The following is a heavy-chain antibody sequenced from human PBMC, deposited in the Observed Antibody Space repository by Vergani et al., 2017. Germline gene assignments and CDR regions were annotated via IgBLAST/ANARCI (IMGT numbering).Heavy chain of an antibody. J-gene: IGHJ4*02. V-gene: IGHV3-30-3*01. CDR1: GFTFSSYA. D-gene: IGHD6-19*01. CDR2: ISYDGSNK. Sequence: QVQLVESGGGVVQPGRSLRLSCAASGFTFSSYAMHWVRQAPGKGLEWVAVISYDGSNKYYADSVKGRFTISRDNSKNTLYLQMNSLSAEDTAVYYCARESLAVAGPLDYWGQGTLVTVSS. CDR3: ARESLAVAGPLDY.